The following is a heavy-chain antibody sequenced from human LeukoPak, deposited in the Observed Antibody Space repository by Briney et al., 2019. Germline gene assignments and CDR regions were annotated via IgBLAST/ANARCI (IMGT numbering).Heavy chain of an antibody. D-gene: IGHD3-22*01. CDR3: ARDREDGSSGYYYFDY. Sequence: ASVKVSCKASGCTFTSYGISWVRQAPGQGLEWMGWISAYNGNTNYAQKLQGRVTMTTDTSTSTAYMELRSLRSDDTAVYYCARDREDGSSGYYYFDYWGQGTLVTVSS. CDR1: GCTFTSYG. J-gene: IGHJ4*02. CDR2: ISAYNGNT. V-gene: IGHV1-18*01.